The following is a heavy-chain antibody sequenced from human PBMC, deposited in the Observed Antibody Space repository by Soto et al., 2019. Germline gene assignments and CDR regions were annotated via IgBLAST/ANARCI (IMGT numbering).Heavy chain of an antibody. V-gene: IGHV1-18*01. CDR1: GYTFTNYG. CDR3: ARDLSISVTGTIEY. J-gene: IGHJ4*02. CDR2: ISAYNGNT. D-gene: IGHD6-19*01. Sequence: ASVKVSCKASGYTFTNYGLSWVRQAPGQGLEWMGWISAYNGNTNYAQRFQGRVTMSTDTSTSTAYLDLRSLRSDDTAVYYCARDLSISVTGTIEYWGQGTLVTVSS.